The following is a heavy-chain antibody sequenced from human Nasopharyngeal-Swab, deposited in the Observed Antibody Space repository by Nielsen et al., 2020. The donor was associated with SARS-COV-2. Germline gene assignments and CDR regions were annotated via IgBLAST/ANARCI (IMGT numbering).Heavy chain of an antibody. CDR2: IAHDASNE. CDR1: GFTFSRWP. CDR3: ARDAPAHYGAFY. Sequence: GESLKISCAASGFTFSRWPMHWVRQAPGKGLEWVAFIAHDASNEYYGDSVKGRFSISRDSSKNTLYLQMDSLRGEDTAVYYCARDAPAHYGAFYWGRGTLVTVSS. D-gene: IGHD4-17*01. J-gene: IGHJ4*02. V-gene: IGHV3-30*03.